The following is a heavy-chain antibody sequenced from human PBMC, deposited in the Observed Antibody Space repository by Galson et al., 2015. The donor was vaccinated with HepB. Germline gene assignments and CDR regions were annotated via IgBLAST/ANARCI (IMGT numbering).Heavy chain of an antibody. D-gene: IGHD6-19*01. CDR3: AKGKDLSGWETYFDY. J-gene: IGHJ4*02. V-gene: IGHV3-23*01. CDR1: GFTFSSYA. CDR2: ISGSGGST. Sequence: SLRLSCAASGFTFSSYAMSWVRQAPGKGLEWVSAISGSGGSTYYADSVKGRFTISRDNSKNTLYLQMNSLRAEDTAVYYCAKGKDLSGWETYFDYWGQGTLVTVSS.